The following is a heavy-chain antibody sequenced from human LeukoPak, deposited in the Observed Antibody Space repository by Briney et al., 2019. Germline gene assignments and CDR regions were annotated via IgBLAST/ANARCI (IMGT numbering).Heavy chain of an antibody. J-gene: IGHJ6*02. CDR3: ARAAYCGGDCYRGHYGMDV. V-gene: IGHV3-33*01. CDR1: GFIFSGYG. D-gene: IGHD2-21*02. Sequence: GRSLRLSCAASGFIFSGYGMHWVRQAPGKGLEWVAVIWYVGSNKYYADSVKGRFTISRDNSKNTLYLQMNSLRAEDTAVYYCARAAYCGGDCYRGHYGMDVWGQGTTVTVSS. CDR2: IWYVGSNK.